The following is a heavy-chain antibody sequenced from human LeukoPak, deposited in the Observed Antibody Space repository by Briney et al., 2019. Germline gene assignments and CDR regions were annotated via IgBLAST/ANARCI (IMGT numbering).Heavy chain of an antibody. CDR2: IIPIFGTA. CDR3: ARELDYDFWSGAPSYYYYVDV. CDR1: GGTFSSYA. Sequence: ASVKVSCKASGGTFSSYAISWVRQAPGQGLEWMGGIIPIFGTANYVQKFQGRVTITADESTSTAYMELSSLRSEDTAVYYCARELDYDFWSGAPSYYYYVDVWGKGTTVTVSS. D-gene: IGHD3-3*01. J-gene: IGHJ6*03. V-gene: IGHV1-69*01.